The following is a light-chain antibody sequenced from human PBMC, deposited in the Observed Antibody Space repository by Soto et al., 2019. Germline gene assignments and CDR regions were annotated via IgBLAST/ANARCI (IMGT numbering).Light chain of an antibody. V-gene: IGKV2-28*01. CDR1: QSLLHSNGYNY. CDR3: MQVLQTPRT. J-gene: IGKJ1*01. Sequence: DIVMTQSPLSLPVIPGEPASISCRSSQSLLHSNGYNYLDWYLQKPGQSPQLLIYLGSNRASGVPDRFSGGGSGTDFTLKISRVVAEDVGVYYCMQVLQTPRTFGQGTKVEIK. CDR2: LGS.